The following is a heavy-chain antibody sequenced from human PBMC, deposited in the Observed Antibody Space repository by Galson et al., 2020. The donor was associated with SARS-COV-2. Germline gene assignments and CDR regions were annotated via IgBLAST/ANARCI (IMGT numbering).Heavy chain of an antibody. Sequence: GGSLRLSCAASGFTFSSYAMHWVRQAPGKGLEWVAVISYDGSNKYYADSVKGRFTISRDNSKNTLYLQMNSLRAKDTAVYYCARDEGYDFWSGLNPGDYWGQGTLVTVSS. D-gene: IGHD3-3*01. CDR3: ARDEGYDFWSGLNPGDY. J-gene: IGHJ4*02. CDR1: GFTFSSYA. CDR2: ISYDGSNK. V-gene: IGHV3-30*04.